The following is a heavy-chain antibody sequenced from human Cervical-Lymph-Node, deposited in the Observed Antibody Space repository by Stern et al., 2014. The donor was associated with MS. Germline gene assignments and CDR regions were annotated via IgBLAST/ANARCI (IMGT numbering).Heavy chain of an antibody. Sequence: VQLVESGGGVVQPGRSVRLSCAASGFTFSNYAMIWVRQAPGKGPEWVAHISYDGGGTNYAHSVQGRFTVSRDNSMHTLYLQMNSLRPDDTAVYSCVRGSGWYTEYYFDYWGQGALVTVSS. CDR2: ISYDGGGT. CDR1: GFTFSNYA. CDR3: VRGSGWYTEYYFDY. D-gene: IGHD6-13*01. J-gene: IGHJ4*02. V-gene: IGHV3-30*04.